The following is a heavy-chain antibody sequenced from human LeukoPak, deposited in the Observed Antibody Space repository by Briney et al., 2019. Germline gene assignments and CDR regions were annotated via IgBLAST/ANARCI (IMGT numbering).Heavy chain of an antibody. CDR2: IYYSGST. Sequence: KPSETLSLTCTVSGGSISSSSYYWGWIRQPPGKGLEWIGSIYYSGSTCYNASLKSRVTISVDTSKNQFSLKLSSVTAADTAVYYCARRRRGSGFDYWGQGTLVTVSS. CDR3: ARRRRGSGFDY. J-gene: IGHJ4*02. D-gene: IGHD3-3*01. CDR1: GGSISSSSYY. V-gene: IGHV4-39*01.